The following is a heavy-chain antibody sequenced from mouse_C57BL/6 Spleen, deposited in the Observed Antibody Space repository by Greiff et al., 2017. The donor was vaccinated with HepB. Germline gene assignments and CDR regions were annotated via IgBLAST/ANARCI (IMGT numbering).Heavy chain of an antibody. CDR1: GFTFSSYG. Sequence: EVQGVESGGDLVKPGGSLKLSCAASGFTFSSYGMSWVRQTPDKRLEWVATISSGGSYTYYPDSVKGRFTISRDNAKNTLYLQMSSLKSEDTAMYYCARQYYYGSSPYYAMDYWGQGTSVTVSS. J-gene: IGHJ4*01. D-gene: IGHD1-1*01. CDR2: ISSGGSYT. CDR3: ARQYYYGSSPYYAMDY. V-gene: IGHV5-6*01.